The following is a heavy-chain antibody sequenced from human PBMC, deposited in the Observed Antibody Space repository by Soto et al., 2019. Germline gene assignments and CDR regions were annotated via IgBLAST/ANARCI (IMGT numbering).Heavy chain of an antibody. D-gene: IGHD3-10*01. J-gene: IGHJ5*02. V-gene: IGHV3-9*03. CDR2: ISWDSGAI. Sequence: EVQLVESGGGLVQPGRSLRLSCVGSGFTFDDYGMHLGRQAPGKGLEWVSGISWDSGAIGYAESVKGRFTISRDNAKNDLHLQMNSIRTDDVDLYYCAKARGGFDNWGQGPRDTVSP. CDR1: GFTFDDYG. CDR3: AKARGGFDN.